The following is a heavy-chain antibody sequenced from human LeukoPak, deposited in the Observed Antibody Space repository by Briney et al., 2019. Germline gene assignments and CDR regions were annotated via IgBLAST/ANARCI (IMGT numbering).Heavy chain of an antibody. CDR1: GGSFSGYY. CDR2: INHSGST. CDR3: ARGPQEGTGYNWFDP. Sequence: PSETLSLTCAVYGGSFSGYYWSWIRQPTGKGLEWIGEINHSGSTNYNPSLKSRVTISVDTSKNQFSLKLSSVTAADTAVYYCARGPQEGTGYNWFDPWGQGTLVTVSS. J-gene: IGHJ5*02. D-gene: IGHD1-1*01. V-gene: IGHV4-34*01.